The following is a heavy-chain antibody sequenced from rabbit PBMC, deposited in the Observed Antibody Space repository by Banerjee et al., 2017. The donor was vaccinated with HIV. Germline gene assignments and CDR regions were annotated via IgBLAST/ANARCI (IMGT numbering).Heavy chain of an antibody. CDR3: ARGVYAGYGYATEYIFDL. CDR1: GFSFSSGYD. V-gene: IGHV1S45*01. J-gene: IGHJ4*01. Sequence: QEQLEESGGDLVKPEGSLTLTCKASGFSFSSGYDMSWVRQAPGKGLEWIACIYTGSSDITYYASWAKGRFTISKTSSTTVTLQMTSLTDADTATYFCARGVYAGYGYATEYIFDLWGQGTLVTVS. CDR2: IYTGSSDIT. D-gene: IGHD6-1*01.